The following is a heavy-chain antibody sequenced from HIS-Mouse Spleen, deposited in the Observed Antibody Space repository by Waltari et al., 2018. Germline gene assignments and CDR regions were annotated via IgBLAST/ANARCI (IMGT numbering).Heavy chain of an antibody. CDR3: ARGVDTAMVTDY. CDR1: GYTFTSYD. CDR2: MNPNIGNK. V-gene: IGHV1-8*01. Sequence: QVQLVQSGAEVKKPGASVKVSCKASGYTFTSYDINWVRQATGKGLEWMGWMNPNIGNKGYEKKVQGRVTRTRNTSRSTAYMELSSLRSEETSVYYCARGVDTAMVTDYWGQGTLVTVSS. D-gene: IGHD5-18*01. J-gene: IGHJ4*02.